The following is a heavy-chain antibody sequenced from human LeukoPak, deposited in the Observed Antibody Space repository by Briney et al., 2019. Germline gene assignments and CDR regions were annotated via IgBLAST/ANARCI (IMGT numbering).Heavy chain of an antibody. V-gene: IGHV4-39*07. D-gene: IGHD1-7*01. CDR3: ARAPWNSYYFDY. Sequence: SETLSLTCTVSGDSISSSNCYWGWIRQPPGKGLEWIGEINHSGSTNYNPSLKSRVTISVDTSKNQFSLKLSSVTAADTAVYYCARAPWNSYYFDYWGQGTLVTVSS. CDR2: INHSGST. J-gene: IGHJ4*02. CDR1: GDSISSSNCY.